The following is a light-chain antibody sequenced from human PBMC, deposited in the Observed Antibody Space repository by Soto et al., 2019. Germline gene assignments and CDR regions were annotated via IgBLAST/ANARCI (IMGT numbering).Light chain of an antibody. V-gene: IGLV2-14*02. CDR2: EGV. CDR1: SSNIGGYNI. CDR3: SFYSISRTLV. Sequence: QSALTQPASVSGSPGQSITISCSGTSSNIGGYNIVSWYQQHPGKAPKVIIYEGVKRPSGVSDRFSGSTSGVTASLTISGLQAEDEAEYYCSFYSISRTLVFGGGTKLTVL. J-gene: IGLJ2*01.